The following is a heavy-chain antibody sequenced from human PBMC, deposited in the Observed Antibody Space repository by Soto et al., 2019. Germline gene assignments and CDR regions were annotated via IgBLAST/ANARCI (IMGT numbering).Heavy chain of an antibody. V-gene: IGHV3-48*01. D-gene: IGHD6-19*01. Sequence: EVQLVESGGGLVQPGGSLRLSCAASGFTFSSYSMNWVRQAPGKGLEWVSYISSSSSTIYYADSVKGRFTISRVNAKNSLYLQMNSLRAEDTAVYYCARDTGSGWYWGAFDIWGQGTMVTVSS. CDR2: ISSSSSTI. CDR3: ARDTGSGWYWGAFDI. CDR1: GFTFSSYS. J-gene: IGHJ3*02.